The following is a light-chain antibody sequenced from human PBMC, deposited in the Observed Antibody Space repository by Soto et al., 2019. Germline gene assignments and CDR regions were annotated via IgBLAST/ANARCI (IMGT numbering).Light chain of an antibody. CDR3: QSDDSSLSGFVV. J-gene: IGLJ2*01. V-gene: IGLV1-40*01. CDR2: GNS. Sequence: QSVLTQPPSVSGAPGQRVTISCTGSSSNIGAGYNVHWYQQLPGTAPKLLIYGNSNRPSGVPDRFSGSKSGTSASLAITGLHAEDEADYYCQSDDSSLSGFVVFGGGTKLTVL. CDR1: SSNIGAGYN.